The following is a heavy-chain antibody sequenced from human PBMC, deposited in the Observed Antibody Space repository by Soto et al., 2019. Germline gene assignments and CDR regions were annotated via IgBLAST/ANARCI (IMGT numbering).Heavy chain of an antibody. Sequence: ASVKVSCKASGYTFPSYGISWVRQAPGQGLEWMGWISAYNGNTNYAQKLQGRVTMTTDTSTSTAYMELRSLRSDDTAVYYCARDDGIVVVGDAFDIWGQGTMVTVSS. D-gene: IGHD2-15*01. J-gene: IGHJ3*02. CDR2: ISAYNGNT. CDR3: ARDDGIVVVGDAFDI. V-gene: IGHV1-18*01. CDR1: GYTFPSYG.